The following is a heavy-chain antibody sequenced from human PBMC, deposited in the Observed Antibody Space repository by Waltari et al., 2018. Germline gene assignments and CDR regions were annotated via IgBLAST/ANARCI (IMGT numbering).Heavy chain of an antibody. CDR3: ARGPYCSGGSCIDS. V-gene: IGHV4-34*01. CDR1: GGSFSGSY. Sequence: QVQLQQWGAGLLKPSETLSLTCAVYGGSFSGSYYSWIRQPPGKGLEWIGEINHSGSTNYNPSLKSRVTISVDTSKKQFSLKLTSVTAADTAVYYCARGPYCSGGSCIDSWGQGTLVTVSS. CDR2: INHSGST. D-gene: IGHD2-15*01. J-gene: IGHJ4*02.